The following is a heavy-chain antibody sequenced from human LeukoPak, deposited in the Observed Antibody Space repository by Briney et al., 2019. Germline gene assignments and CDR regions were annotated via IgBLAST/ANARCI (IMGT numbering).Heavy chain of an antibody. D-gene: IGHD2-15*01. J-gene: IGHJ5*02. CDR1: GFTFKLYR. CDR3: VRGGPSTWS. Sequence: GGSLRLSCAVSGFTFKLYRMHWVRQAPGKGPVWVSRINYDGSDTTYADSVKGRFTISRDDAKNMLFLQMNSLRAEDTAVYYCVRGGPSTWSWGQGTLVTVSS. CDR2: INYDGSDT. V-gene: IGHV3-74*01.